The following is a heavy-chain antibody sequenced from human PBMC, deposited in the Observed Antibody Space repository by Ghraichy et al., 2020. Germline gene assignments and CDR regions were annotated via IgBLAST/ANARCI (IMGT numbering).Heavy chain of an antibody. V-gene: IGHV3-48*02. CDR1: GFTFSTYS. J-gene: IGHJ3*02. D-gene: IGHD3-22*01. Sequence: GESLNISCAGSGFTFSTYSMNWVRQAPGKGLEWVSYISSTSSTTYYADSVKGRFTISRDNAKNSLYLQMNSLRDEDTAVYYCARYESYYYDSSGYYYAFDIWSQGTMVTVSS. CDR2: ISSTSSTT. CDR3: ARYESYYYDSSGYYYAFDI.